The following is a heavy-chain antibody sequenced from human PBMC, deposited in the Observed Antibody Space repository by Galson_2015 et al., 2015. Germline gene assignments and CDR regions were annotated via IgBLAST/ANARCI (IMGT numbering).Heavy chain of an antibody. V-gene: IGHV1-18*01. CDR1: GYTFISYG. CDR2: ISAHNGNT. J-gene: IGHJ1*01. D-gene: IGHD3-16*02. Sequence: SVKVSCKASGYTFISYGINWVRQAPGQGLEWMGWISAHNGNTNHAQKFQGRVTMTTDTSTSTAYMELRRLRSDDTAVYYCARGPYDYIWGSYRSRLDTEFFQHWGQGTLVTVSS. CDR3: ARGPYDYIWGSYRSRLDTEFFQH.